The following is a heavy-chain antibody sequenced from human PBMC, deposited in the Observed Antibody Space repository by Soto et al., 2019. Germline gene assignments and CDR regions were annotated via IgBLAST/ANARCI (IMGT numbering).Heavy chain of an antibody. V-gene: IGHV1-69*08. D-gene: IGHD4-4*01. Sequence: QVQLVQSGAEVKKPGSSVKVSCKASGGTFSTYTITWVRQAPGQGLEWMGRIIPIIGIINYAQNFQGRVTISADKFTCTAYMELTGLRSDDTAVYYCAGDPDSHYNDSHASSYPWGQGTLVTVSS. J-gene: IGHJ5*02. CDR1: GGTFSTYT. CDR2: IIPIIGII. CDR3: AGDPDSHYNDSHASSYP.